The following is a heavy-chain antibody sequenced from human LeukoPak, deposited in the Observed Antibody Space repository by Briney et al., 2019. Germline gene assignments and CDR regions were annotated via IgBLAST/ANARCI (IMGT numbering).Heavy chain of an antibody. CDR3: TTDGVVFT. J-gene: IGHJ5*02. V-gene: IGHV3-15*01. D-gene: IGHD2-2*01. Sequence: GGSLRLSCAASGFTFRNAWMSWVRQAPGKGLEWVGRIKNKSDDGTTDYAAPVKGRFTISRDDSKNMLFLQMNSLKTEDTAVYYCTTDGVVFTWGQGTLVTVSS. CDR2: IKNKSDDGTT. CDR1: GFTFRNAW.